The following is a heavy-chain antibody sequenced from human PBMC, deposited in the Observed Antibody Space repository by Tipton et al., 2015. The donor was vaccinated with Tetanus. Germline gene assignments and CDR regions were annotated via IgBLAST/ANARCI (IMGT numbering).Heavy chain of an antibody. J-gene: IGHJ3*01. Sequence: SLRLSRAASGFIFSNNSMNWVRQAPGKGLDWVSHISGSGEIVHYADSVKGRFTISRDNSKNSLYLQMDSLRDEDSAVYYCSRGGLPRPGADAFDFWGQGAMVPVSS. V-gene: IGHV3-48*02. CDR2: ISGSGEIV. D-gene: IGHD3-10*01. CDR1: GFIFSNNS. CDR3: SRGGLPRPGADAFDF.